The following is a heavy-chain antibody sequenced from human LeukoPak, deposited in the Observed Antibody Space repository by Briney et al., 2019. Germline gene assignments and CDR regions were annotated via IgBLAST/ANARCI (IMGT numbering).Heavy chain of an antibody. D-gene: IGHD6-13*01. CDR2: FYYSGST. V-gene: IGHV4-59*01. Sequence: SETLSLTCTVSGASISSYYWSWIRQPPGKGLEWIGFFYYSGSTNYNPSLKSRVTTSVDTSKSQFSLKLNSVTAADTAVYYCARAGAYRSSWYGFDYWGQGTLVTVSS. J-gene: IGHJ4*02. CDR1: GASISSYY. CDR3: ARAGAYRSSWYGFDY.